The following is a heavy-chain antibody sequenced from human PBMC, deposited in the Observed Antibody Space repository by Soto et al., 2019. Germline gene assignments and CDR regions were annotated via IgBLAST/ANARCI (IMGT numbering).Heavy chain of an antibody. CDR1: GYTFTSYA. V-gene: IGHV1-3*01. J-gene: IGHJ4*02. Sequence: ASVKVSCKASGYTFTSYAMHWVRQAPGQRLEWMGWINAGNGNTKYSQEFQGRVTITRDTSASTAYMELSSLRSEDTAVYYCAFVEWLHLWKYDYWGQGTLVTVLL. D-gene: IGHD3-3*01. CDR2: INAGNGNT. CDR3: AFVEWLHLWKYDY.